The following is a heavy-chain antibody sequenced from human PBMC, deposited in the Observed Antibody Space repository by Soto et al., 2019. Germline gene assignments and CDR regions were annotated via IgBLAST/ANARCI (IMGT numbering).Heavy chain of an antibody. V-gene: IGHV4-39*01. Sequence: PSETLSLTCTVSGGSISSSSYYWGWIRQPPGKGLEWIGSIYYSGSTYYNPSLKSRVTISVDTSKNQFSLKLSSVTAADTAVYYCARQSKLRAPFRYYYYGMDVWGQGTTVTVSS. J-gene: IGHJ6*02. CDR3: ARQSKLRAPFRYYYYGMDV. CDR1: GGSISSSSYY. CDR2: IYYSGST.